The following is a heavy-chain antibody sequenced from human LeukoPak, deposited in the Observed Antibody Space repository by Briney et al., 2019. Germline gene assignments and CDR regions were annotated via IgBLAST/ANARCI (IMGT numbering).Heavy chain of an antibody. CDR3: ARGGVVVVAATFPRWFDP. CDR1: GYSITSDYY. J-gene: IGHJ5*02. V-gene: IGHV4-38-2*02. CDR2: IYHSGST. Sequence: SETLSLTCTVSGYSITSDYYWGWIRRPPGKGLEWFGTIYHSGSTNYNPSLKSRVTISVDTSKNQFSLKLSSVTAADTAVYYCARGGVVVVAATFPRWFDPWGQGTLVTVSS. D-gene: IGHD2-15*01.